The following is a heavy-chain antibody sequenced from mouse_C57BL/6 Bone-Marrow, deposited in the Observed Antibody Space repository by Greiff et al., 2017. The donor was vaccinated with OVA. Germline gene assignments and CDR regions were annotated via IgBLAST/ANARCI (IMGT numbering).Heavy chain of an antibody. CDR1: GYTFTSYG. J-gene: IGHJ1*03. Sequence: VQLQQSGAELARPGASVKLSCKASGYTFTSYGISWVKQRTGQGLGWIGEIYPRSGNTYYNEKFKGKATLTADKSSSTAYMELRSLTSEDSAVYFCARGITTVVAHWYFDVWGTGTTVTVSS. V-gene: IGHV1-81*01. CDR2: IYPRSGNT. CDR3: ARGITTVVAHWYFDV. D-gene: IGHD1-1*01.